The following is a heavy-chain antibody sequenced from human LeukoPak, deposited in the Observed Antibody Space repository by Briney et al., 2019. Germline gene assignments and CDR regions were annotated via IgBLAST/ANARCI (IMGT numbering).Heavy chain of an antibody. V-gene: IGHV4-34*01. CDR1: GGSFSGYY. J-gene: IGHJ4*02. CDR2: INHSGST. Sequence: PSETLSLTCAVYGGSFSGYYWSWIRQPPGKGLEWIGEINHSGSTNYNPSLKSRVTISVDTSKNQFSLKLSSVTAADTAVYYCASERYRVNLFDYWGQGTLVTVSS. CDR3: ASERYRVNLFDY. D-gene: IGHD1-26*01.